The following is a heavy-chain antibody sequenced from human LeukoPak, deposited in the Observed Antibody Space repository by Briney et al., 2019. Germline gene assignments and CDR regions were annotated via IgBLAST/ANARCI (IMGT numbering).Heavy chain of an antibody. CDR3: AKDIKDSNYGMDV. CDR1: GFTFDDYA. J-gene: IGHJ6*02. V-gene: IGHV3-9*01. Sequence: GRSLRLSCAASGFTFDDYAMHWVRQAPGKGLEWVSGISWNSGSIGYADSVKGRFTISRDSAKNSLYLQMNSLRAEDTALYYCAKDIKDSNYGMDVWGQGTTVTVSS. D-gene: IGHD4-11*01. CDR2: ISWNSGSI.